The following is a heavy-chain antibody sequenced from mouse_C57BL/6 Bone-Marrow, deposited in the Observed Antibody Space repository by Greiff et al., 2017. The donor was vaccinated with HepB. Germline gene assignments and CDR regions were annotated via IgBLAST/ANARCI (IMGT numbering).Heavy chain of an antibody. J-gene: IGHJ2*01. CDR2: IYPRSGNT. Sequence: LQESGAELARPGASVKLSCKASGYTFTSYGISWVKQRTGQGLEWIGEIYPRSGNTYYTEKFKGKATLTADKSSSTAYMELRSLTSEDAAVYFCARGALYYFDDWGQGTTLTVSS. CDR3: ARGALYYFDD. D-gene: IGHD3-3*01. V-gene: IGHV1-81*01. CDR1: GYTFTSYG.